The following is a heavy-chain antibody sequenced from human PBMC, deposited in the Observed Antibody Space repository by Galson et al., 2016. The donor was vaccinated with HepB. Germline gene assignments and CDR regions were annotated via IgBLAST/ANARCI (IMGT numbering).Heavy chain of an antibody. CDR1: GFTFSDNA. D-gene: IGHD3-16*02. CDR3: ARDPGDYVWGSSRLVTGYYYGVDV. Sequence: SLRLSCADSGFTFSDNAMHWVRQAPGKGLEWVALISFDGTEKYYADSVRGRFTISRDNSKNKLYLQMNSLRADDTAVYYCARDPGDYVWGSSRLVTGYYYGVDVWGQGTTVTVSS. J-gene: IGHJ6*02. V-gene: IGHV3-30*04. CDR2: ISFDGTEK.